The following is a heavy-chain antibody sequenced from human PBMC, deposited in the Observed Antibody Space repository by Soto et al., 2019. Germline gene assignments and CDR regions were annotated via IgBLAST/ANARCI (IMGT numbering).Heavy chain of an antibody. V-gene: IGHV4-61*01. CDR1: GGSVSSGSYY. Sequence: QVQLQESGPGLVKPSETLSLTCTVSGGSVSSGSYYWSWIRQPPGKGLEWIGYIYYSGSTNYNPSRKSRVTISVDTSKNQFSLKLSSVTAADTAVYYCARLAHEYTCSGGSCYIVYYGMDVWGQGTTVTVSS. CDR2: IYYSGST. D-gene: IGHD2-15*01. CDR3: ARLAHEYTCSGGSCYIVYYGMDV. J-gene: IGHJ6*02.